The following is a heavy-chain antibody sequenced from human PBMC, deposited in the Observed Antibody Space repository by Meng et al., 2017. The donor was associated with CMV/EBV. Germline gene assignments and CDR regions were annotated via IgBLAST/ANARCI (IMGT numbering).Heavy chain of an antibody. CDR3: ASLSITIFGVVGYGTDV. CDR2: ISYDGSNK. CDR1: GFTFSSYA. D-gene: IGHD3-3*01. V-gene: IGHV3-30*04. J-gene: IGHJ6*02. Sequence: GESLKISCAASGFTFSSYAMHWVHQAPGKGLEWVAVISYDGSNKYYADSVKGRFTISRDNSKNTLYLQMNSLRAEDTAVYYCASLSITIFGVVGYGTDVWGQGTTVTVSS.